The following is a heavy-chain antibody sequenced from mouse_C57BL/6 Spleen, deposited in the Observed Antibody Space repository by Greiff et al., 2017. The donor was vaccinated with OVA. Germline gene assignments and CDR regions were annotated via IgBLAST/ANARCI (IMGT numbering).Heavy chain of an antibody. CDR2: INPNNGGT. V-gene: IGHV1-26*01. CDR1: GYTFTDYY. D-gene: IGHD2-1*01. CDR3: AGNYYFDY. Sequence: EVQLQQSGPELVKPGASVKISCKASGYTFTDYYMNWVKQSHGKSLEWIGDINPNNGGTSYNQKFKGKATLTVDKSSSTAYMELRSLTSEDSAVYYCAGNYYFDYWGQGTTLTVSS. J-gene: IGHJ2*01.